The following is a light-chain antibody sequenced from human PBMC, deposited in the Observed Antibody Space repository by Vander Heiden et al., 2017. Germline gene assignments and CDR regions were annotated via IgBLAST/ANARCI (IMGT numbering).Light chain of an antibody. J-gene: IGLJ3*02. V-gene: IGLV1-44*01. CDR2: SNH. CDR3: AAWDDSLNDPV. CDR1: HSIISRNT. Sequence: QSVLTQPPSPSATPGQRVTISCPGSHSIISRNTVNRHQHLPGTAPKLLIYSNHQRPSGVPDRFSGSESGTSASLATSELQPEDEADYYCAAWDDSLNDPVFGGGTKLTVL.